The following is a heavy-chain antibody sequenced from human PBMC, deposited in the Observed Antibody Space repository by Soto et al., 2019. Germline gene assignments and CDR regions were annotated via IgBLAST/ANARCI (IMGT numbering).Heavy chain of an antibody. V-gene: IGHV4-61*08. Sequence: SLTCTVSGGSISSGGDCWSWRRQPPGKGLEWIGYIYYSGSTNYNPSLKSRVTISVDTSKNQFSLKLSSVTAADTAVYYCARDPYGDYDWYFDLWGRGTLVTVSS. CDR1: GGSISSGGDC. CDR3: ARDPYGDYDWYFDL. J-gene: IGHJ2*01. D-gene: IGHD4-17*01. CDR2: IYYSGST.